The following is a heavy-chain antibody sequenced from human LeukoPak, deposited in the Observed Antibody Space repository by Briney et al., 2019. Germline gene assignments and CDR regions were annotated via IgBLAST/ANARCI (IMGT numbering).Heavy chain of an antibody. Sequence: GASVKVSCKASGYTFTGYYMHWVRQAPGQGLEWMGWINPNSGGTNYAQKFQGRVTMTRDTSISTAYMELSRLRSDDTAVYYCARGYYDFWSGYYPIDYWGQGTLVTVSS. D-gene: IGHD3-3*01. CDR1: GYTFTGYY. V-gene: IGHV1-2*02. J-gene: IGHJ4*02. CDR3: ARGYYDFWSGYYPIDY. CDR2: INPNSGGT.